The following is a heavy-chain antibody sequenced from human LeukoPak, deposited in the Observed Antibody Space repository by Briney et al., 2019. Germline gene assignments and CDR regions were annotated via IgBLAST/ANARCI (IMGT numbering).Heavy chain of an antibody. J-gene: IGHJ4*02. CDR2: INGDGCVT. V-gene: IGHV3-7*01. CDR1: GLTLRNYW. D-gene: IGHD4-11*01. CDR3: ATQDYSNFDY. Sequence: GGSLRLSCAASGLTLRNYWMAWVRQAPGKGLERVANINGDGCVTDYVDSVKGRFTISRDNARNSMYLQMNSLSAEDTAVYYCATQDYSNFDYWGRGILVSVSS.